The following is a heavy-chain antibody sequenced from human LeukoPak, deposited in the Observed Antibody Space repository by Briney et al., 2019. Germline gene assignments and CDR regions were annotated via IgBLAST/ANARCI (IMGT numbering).Heavy chain of an antibody. CDR2: ISGSGDNI. CDR3: AKGSGYDTDFDY. CDR1: GFPFSTFV. D-gene: IGHD3-9*01. J-gene: IGHJ4*02. Sequence: GGPLRLSCAASGFPFSTFVMRWVRQAPEKGVEWGSGISGSGDNIYYADSEKGRLNISRDNSKNTLYLQMSSLRAEDTAVYYCAKGSGYDTDFDYWGQGTLVSVSS. V-gene: IGHV3-23*01.